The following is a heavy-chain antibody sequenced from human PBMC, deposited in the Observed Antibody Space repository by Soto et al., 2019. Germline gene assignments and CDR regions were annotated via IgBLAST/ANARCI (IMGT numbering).Heavy chain of an antibody. Sequence: VQLLESGGGLVQPGGSLRLSCAASGFTFSSYAMSWVRQAPGKGLEWVAIISYDGSNKYYADSVKGRFTISRDNSKNTLYLQMNSLRAEDTAIYYCARDLYCSGGSCYNYSYYYGMDVWGQGTKVTVSS. CDR2: ISYDGSNK. CDR1: GFTFSSYA. J-gene: IGHJ6*02. CDR3: ARDLYCSGGSCYNYSYYYGMDV. D-gene: IGHD2-15*01. V-gene: IGHV3-30-3*01.